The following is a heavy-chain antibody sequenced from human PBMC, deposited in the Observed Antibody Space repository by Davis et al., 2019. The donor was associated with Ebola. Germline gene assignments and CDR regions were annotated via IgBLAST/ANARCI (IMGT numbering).Heavy chain of an antibody. Sequence: GESLKISCTASGFTFGDYAMNWVRQAPGKGLEWVSGISDNGGSAHYADSVKGRFTISRDNAKNTLYVQMNSLRVEDMAVYYCARDQGRLTIFGVVIYYWGQGTLVTVSS. J-gene: IGHJ4*02. CDR1: GFTFGDYA. V-gene: IGHV3-20*04. CDR2: ISDNGGSA. CDR3: ARDQGRLTIFGVVIYY. D-gene: IGHD3-3*01.